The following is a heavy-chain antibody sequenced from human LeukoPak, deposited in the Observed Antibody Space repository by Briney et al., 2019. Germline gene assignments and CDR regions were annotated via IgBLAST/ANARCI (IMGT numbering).Heavy chain of an antibody. CDR1: GGSISSSSYY. CDR2: IYYSGST. J-gene: IGHJ6*03. V-gene: IGHV4-39*01. CDR3: ARPDYYYYHMDV. Sequence: KPSETLSLTCSVSGGSISSSSYYWGWIRQPPGKGLEWIGNIYYSGSTYYNPSLKSRVTISVDTSKNQFSLKLSSVTAADTAVYYCARPDYYYYHMDVWGKGTTVTVSS.